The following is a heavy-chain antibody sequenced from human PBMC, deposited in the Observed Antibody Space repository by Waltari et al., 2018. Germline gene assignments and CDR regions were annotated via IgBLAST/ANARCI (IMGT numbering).Heavy chain of an antibody. Sequence: EVQLVESGGGLVQPGGSLRPSCPASGFTFSSYELNWVRQAPGKGLEWVSYISSSGSTIYYADSVKGRFTISRDNAKNSLYLQMNSLRAEDTAVYYCAREVVAGTPDYWGQGTLVTVSS. CDR2: ISSSGSTI. CDR3: AREVVAGTPDY. V-gene: IGHV3-48*03. J-gene: IGHJ4*02. CDR1: GFTFSSYE. D-gene: IGHD6-19*01.